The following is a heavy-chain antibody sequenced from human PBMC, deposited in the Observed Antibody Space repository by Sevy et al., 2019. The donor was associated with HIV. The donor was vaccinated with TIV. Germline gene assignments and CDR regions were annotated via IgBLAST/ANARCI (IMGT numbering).Heavy chain of an antibody. CDR3: ARVGDSSGWYEFDY. J-gene: IGHJ4*02. CDR2: ISSSSSYI. V-gene: IGHV3-21*01. Sequence: GGSLRLSCAASGFTFSSYSMNWVRQAPGKGLEWVSSISSSSSYIYYADSVKGRFTISRDNAKNSLYLQMNSLRAEDTAVYYCARVGDSSGWYEFDYWGQGTLVTVSS. CDR1: GFTFSSYS. D-gene: IGHD6-19*01.